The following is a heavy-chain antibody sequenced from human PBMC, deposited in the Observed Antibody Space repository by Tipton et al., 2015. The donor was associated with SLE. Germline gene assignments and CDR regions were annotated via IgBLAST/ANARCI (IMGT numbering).Heavy chain of an antibody. CDR2: ITWNSGHI. CDR1: GASISSLS. J-gene: IGHJ3*02. D-gene: IGHD5-24*01. Sequence: LSLTCTVSGASISSLSWRWVRQAPGKGLEWVSGITWNSGHIAYADSVKGRFTVSRDNAKNSLFLQMDSRRAEDTALYYCTKDIGPVEMATNHHGACDIWGRGTMVTVSS. CDR3: TKDIGPVEMATNHHGACDI. V-gene: IGHV3-9*01.